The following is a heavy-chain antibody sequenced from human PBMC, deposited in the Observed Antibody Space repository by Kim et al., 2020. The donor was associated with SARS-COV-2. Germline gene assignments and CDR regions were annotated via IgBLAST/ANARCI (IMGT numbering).Heavy chain of an antibody. CDR1: GFTFSSYA. V-gene: IGHV3-64D*09. CDR2: ISSNGGST. CDR3: VKGTGYCSSTSCSYYYYGMDV. J-gene: IGHJ6*02. D-gene: IGHD2-2*01. Sequence: GGSLRLSCSASGFTFSSYAMHWVRQAPGKGLEYVSAISSNGGSTYYADSVKGRFTISRDNSKNTLYLQMSSLRAEDTAVYYCVKGTGYCSSTSCSYYYYGMDVWGQGTTVTVSS.